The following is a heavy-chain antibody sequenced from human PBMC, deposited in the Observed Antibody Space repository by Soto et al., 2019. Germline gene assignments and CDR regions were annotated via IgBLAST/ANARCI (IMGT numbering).Heavy chain of an antibody. D-gene: IGHD3-16*01. CDR2: INWDSGDI. J-gene: IGHJ4*02. Sequence: VQLVESGGGLVQPGRSRRLSCVVSGISFDDYAMHWVRQVPGKGLEWVSGINWDSGDIGYADSVKGRFTISRDNAKNSLSLQMTRLRTEDTALYYCAKDTAPGFYEANWDLDYWGQGTPVTFSS. CDR1: GISFDDYA. V-gene: IGHV3-9*01. CDR3: AKDTAPGFYEANWDLDY.